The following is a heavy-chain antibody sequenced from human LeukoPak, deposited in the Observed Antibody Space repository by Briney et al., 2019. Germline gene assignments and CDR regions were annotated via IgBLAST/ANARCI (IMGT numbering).Heavy chain of an antibody. CDR1: GASFSGHY. V-gene: IGHV4-34*01. D-gene: IGHD1-26*01. CDR3: ARVTVGALDY. J-gene: IGHJ4*02. Sequence: TSETLSLTCAVYGASFSGHYWSWIRQPPGKGLEWIGEINHSGSTNYNPSLKSRVTISVDTSKNQFSLKLSSVTAADTAAYYCARVTVGALDYWGQGTLVIVSS. CDR2: INHSGST.